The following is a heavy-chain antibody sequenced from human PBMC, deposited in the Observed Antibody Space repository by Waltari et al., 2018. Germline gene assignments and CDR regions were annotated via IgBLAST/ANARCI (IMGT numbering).Heavy chain of an antibody. CDR2: IYTSGST. D-gene: IGHD3-22*01. V-gene: IGHV4-4*07. CDR3: ARDRVYDSSGYYSDVDY. Sequence: QVQLQESGPGLVKPSETLSLTCTVSGGSISRYYWSWIRQPAGKGLEWIGRIYTSGSTNYNPSLKSRVTMSVDTSKNQFSLKLSSVTAADTAVYYCARDRVYDSSGYYSDVDYWGQGTLVTVSS. CDR1: GGSISRYY. J-gene: IGHJ4*02.